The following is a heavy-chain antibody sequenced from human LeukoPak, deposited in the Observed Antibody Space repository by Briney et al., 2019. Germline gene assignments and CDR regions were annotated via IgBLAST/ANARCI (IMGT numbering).Heavy chain of an antibody. Sequence: PGGSLRLSCSASGFTFSSYAMHWVRQAPGKGLEYVSAIRSNGGSTYYAGSVKGRFTISRDNSKNTLYLQMSSLRAEDTAVYYCVNGAGSSWGNYFDYWGQGTLVTVSS. CDR1: GFTFSSYA. D-gene: IGHD6-13*01. CDR3: VNGAGSSWGNYFDY. CDR2: IRSNGGST. J-gene: IGHJ4*02. V-gene: IGHV3-64D*09.